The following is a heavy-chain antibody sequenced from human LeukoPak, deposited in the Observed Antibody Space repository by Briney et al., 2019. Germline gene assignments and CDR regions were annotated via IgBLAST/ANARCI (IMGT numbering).Heavy chain of an antibody. Sequence: GRSLRLSCAASGFTFDDYAMHWVRQAPGKGLEWVSGISWNSGSIGYADSVKGRFTISRDNAKNSLYLQMNSLRAEDTALYYCAKATPYYYDSSGYKGYFDYWGQGTLVTVSS. V-gene: IGHV3-9*01. J-gene: IGHJ4*02. CDR1: GFTFDDYA. CDR2: ISWNSGSI. CDR3: AKATPYYYDSSGYKGYFDY. D-gene: IGHD3-22*01.